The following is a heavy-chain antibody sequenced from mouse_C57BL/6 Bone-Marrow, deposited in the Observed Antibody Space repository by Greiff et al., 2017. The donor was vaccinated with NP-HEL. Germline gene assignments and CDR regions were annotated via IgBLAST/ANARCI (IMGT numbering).Heavy chain of an antibody. CDR3: ARERYYYGSSY. V-gene: IGHV1-54*01. Sequence: VQVVESGAELVRPGTSVKVSCKASGYAFTNYLIEWVKQRPGQGLEWIGVINPGSGGTNYNEKFKGKATLTADKSSSTAYMQLSSLTSEDSAVYFCARERYYYGSSYWGQGTTLTVSS. J-gene: IGHJ2*01. CDR1: GYAFTNYL. CDR2: INPGSGGT. D-gene: IGHD1-1*01.